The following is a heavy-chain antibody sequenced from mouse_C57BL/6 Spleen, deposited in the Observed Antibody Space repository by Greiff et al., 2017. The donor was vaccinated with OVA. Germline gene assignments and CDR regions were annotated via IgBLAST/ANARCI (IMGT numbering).Heavy chain of an antibody. V-gene: IGHV1-50*01. D-gene: IGHD2-1*01. CDR3: ARALNDGNYLYAVDY. Sequence: QVHVKQPGAELVKPGASVKLSCKASGYTFTSYWMQWVKQRPGQGLEWIGEIDPSDSYTNYNQKFKGKATLTVDTSSSTAYMQLSSLTSEDSAVYYCARALNDGNYLYAVDYWGQGTSVTVSS. CDR1: GYTFTSYW. J-gene: IGHJ4*01. CDR2: IDPSDSYT.